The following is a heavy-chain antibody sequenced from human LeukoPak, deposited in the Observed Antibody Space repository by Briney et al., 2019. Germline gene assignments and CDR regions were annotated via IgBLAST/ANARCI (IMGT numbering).Heavy chain of an antibody. J-gene: IGHJ3*02. V-gene: IGHV3-9*01. Sequence: PGRSLRLSCAASGFTFDDYAMHWARQAPGKGLEGVSGISWNSGSIGYADSVKGRFTISRDNAKNSLYLQMNSLRAEDTALYYCAKVIHDYGDFDSPDAFDIWGQGTMVTVSS. CDR2: ISWNSGSI. CDR3: AKVIHDYGDFDSPDAFDI. D-gene: IGHD4-17*01. CDR1: GFTFDDYA.